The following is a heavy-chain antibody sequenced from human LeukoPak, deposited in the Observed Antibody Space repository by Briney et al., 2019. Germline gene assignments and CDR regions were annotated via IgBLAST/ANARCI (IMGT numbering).Heavy chain of an antibody. J-gene: IGHJ5*02. D-gene: IGHD6-19*01. Sequence: GGSLRLSCAASGFTFRSYEMNWVRQAPGKGLEWVSYISERGRPIKYVDSVKGRFTISRDNDENSLYLQMNSLRAEDTAVYYCVRDHSGWSLDPWGQGTLVTVSS. CDR3: VRDHSGWSLDP. CDR2: ISERGRPI. V-gene: IGHV3-48*03. CDR1: GFTFRSYE.